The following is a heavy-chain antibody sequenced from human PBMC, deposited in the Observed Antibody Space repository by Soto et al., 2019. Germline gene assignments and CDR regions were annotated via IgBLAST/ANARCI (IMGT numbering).Heavy chain of an antibody. CDR1: GGSISSGGYY. Sequence: SETLSLTCTVSGGSISSGGYYWSWIRQHPGKGLEWIGYIYYSGSTYYNPSLKSRVTISVDTSKNQFSLKLSSVTAADTAVYYCARDPLDPQYDSSGYFDYWDQGTLVTVSS. J-gene: IGHJ4*02. CDR3: ARDPLDPQYDSSGYFDY. CDR2: IYYSGST. D-gene: IGHD3-22*01. V-gene: IGHV4-31*03.